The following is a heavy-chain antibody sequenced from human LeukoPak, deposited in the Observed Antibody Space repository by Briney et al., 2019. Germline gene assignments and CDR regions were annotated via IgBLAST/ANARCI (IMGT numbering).Heavy chain of an antibody. D-gene: IGHD6-13*01. CDR3: ARGGASRYSSSFNWFDP. J-gene: IGHJ5*02. CDR2: INTNTGNP. CDR1: GYTFTSYA. Sequence: GASVNVSCKASGYTFTSYAMNWVRQAPGQGLEWMGWINTNTGNPTYAQGFTGRFVFSLDTSVSTAYLQISSLQAEDTAVYYCARGGASRYSSSFNWFDPWGQGTLVTVSS. V-gene: IGHV7-4-1*02.